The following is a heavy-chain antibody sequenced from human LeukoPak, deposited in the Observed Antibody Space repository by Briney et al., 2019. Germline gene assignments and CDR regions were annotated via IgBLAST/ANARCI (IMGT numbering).Heavy chain of an antibody. V-gene: IGHV4-59*01. J-gene: IGHJ3*02. Sequence: SETLSLTCAVSVGSISSYYWSWIRQPPGKGLEWIGYIYYSGSTNYNPSLKSRVTISVDTSKNHLSLNMNSVTAADTGVYYCARVRSSGYQCSFDIWGHGTIVTVSS. CDR3: ARVRSSGYQCSFDI. CDR1: VGSISSYY. CDR2: IYYSGST. D-gene: IGHD3-22*01.